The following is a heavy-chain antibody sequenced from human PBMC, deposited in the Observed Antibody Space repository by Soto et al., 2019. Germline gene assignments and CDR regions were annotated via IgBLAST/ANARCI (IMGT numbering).Heavy chain of an antibody. Sequence: SLRLSCTASGFTFGDYAMSWVRQAPGKGLEWEGFIRSKAYGGTTEYAASVKGRFTISRDDSKSIAYLQMNSLKTEDTAVYYCTRKGYCSSTSCYRYYYGMDVWGQGTTVTVYS. CDR3: TRKGYCSSTSCYRYYYGMDV. J-gene: IGHJ6*02. V-gene: IGHV3-49*04. CDR2: IRSKAYGGTT. CDR1: GFTFGDYA. D-gene: IGHD2-2*01.